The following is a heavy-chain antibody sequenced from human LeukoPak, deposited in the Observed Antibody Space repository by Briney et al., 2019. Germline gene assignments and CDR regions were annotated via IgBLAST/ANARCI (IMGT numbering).Heavy chain of an antibody. Sequence: SETLSLTCTVSGGSISSYYWSWIRQPAGKGLEWIGRIYTSGSTNYNPSLKSRVTMSVDTSKNQFSLKLRSVTAADTAVYYCARTLRYCSSTSCYYYYYYMDVWGKGTTVTVSS. CDR2: IYTSGST. CDR3: ARTLRYCSSTSCYYYYYYMDV. V-gene: IGHV4-4*07. D-gene: IGHD2-2*01. CDR1: GGSISSYY. J-gene: IGHJ6*03.